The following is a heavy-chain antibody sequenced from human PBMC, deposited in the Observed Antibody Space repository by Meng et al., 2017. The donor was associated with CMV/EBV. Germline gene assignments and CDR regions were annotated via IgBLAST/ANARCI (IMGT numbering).Heavy chain of an antibody. CDR3: ARGDTVIVGPTGGK. CDR1: ELSLSLFW. V-gene: IGHV3-7*04. J-gene: IGHJ4*02. Sequence: GGSLRLSCTSSELSLSLFWMSWVRQAPGKGLEWVATIKQDGSETFYLKSVTGRFTISRDNAEDSLLLQMTNLRPEDTGVYYCARGDTVIVGPTGGKWGQGTLVTVSS. D-gene: IGHD1-26*01. CDR2: IKQDGSET.